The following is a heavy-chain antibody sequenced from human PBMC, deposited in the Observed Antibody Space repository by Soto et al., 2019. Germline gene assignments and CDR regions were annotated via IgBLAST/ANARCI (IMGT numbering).Heavy chain of an antibody. CDR3: ARDKEKSTINFDY. D-gene: IGHD1-1*01. J-gene: IGHJ4*02. CDR1: GFIFSSYS. V-gene: IGHV3-21*01. CDR2: ISSSSGYK. Sequence: EVQLVESGGGLVKPGGSLRLSCAASGFIFSSYSMNWVRQAPGKGLEWVSSISSSSGYKYYADSVKGRFTIPRDNAKDSLYLQMNSLRAEDTAVYYCARDKEKSTINFDYWGQGTLVTVSS.